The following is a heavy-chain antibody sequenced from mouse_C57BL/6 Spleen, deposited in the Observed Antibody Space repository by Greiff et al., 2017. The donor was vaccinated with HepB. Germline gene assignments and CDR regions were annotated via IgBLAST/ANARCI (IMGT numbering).Heavy chain of an antibody. V-gene: IGHV1-55*01. J-gene: IGHJ2*01. CDR1: GYTFTSYW. D-gene: IGHD2-5*01. Sequence: QVQLPQPGAELVKPGASVKMSCKASGYTFTSYWITWVKQRPGQGLEWIGDIYPGSGSTNYNEKFKSKATLTVDTSSSTAYMQLSSLTSEDSAVYYCARRSYYSNFGDYWGQGTTLTVSS. CDR2: IYPGSGST. CDR3: ARRSYYSNFGDY.